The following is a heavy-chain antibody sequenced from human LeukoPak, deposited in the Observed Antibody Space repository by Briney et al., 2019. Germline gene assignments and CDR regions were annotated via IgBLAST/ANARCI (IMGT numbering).Heavy chain of an antibody. CDR2: INHSGVTI. CDR1: GFTFSSYE. D-gene: IGHD1-1*01. J-gene: IGHJ4*02. Sequence: PGGSLRLSCAASGFTFSSYEMNWVRQAPGKGLEWLSYINHSGVTIYYADSAKGRFTISRDNAKNSLYLQMDSLRAEDTAVYYYTRISRTPGTSIPLFEDWGQGTLVTVSS. CDR3: TRISRTPGTSIPLFED. V-gene: IGHV3-48*03.